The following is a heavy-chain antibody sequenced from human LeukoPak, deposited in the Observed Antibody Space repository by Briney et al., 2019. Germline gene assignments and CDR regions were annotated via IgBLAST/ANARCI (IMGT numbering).Heavy chain of an antibody. D-gene: IGHD2-15*01. V-gene: IGHV4-30-4*08. CDR3: ASCSGGSCYVMVY. CDR2: IYYSGST. CDR1: GGSISSGDYY. Sequence: TLSLTCTVSGGSISSGDYYWSWIRQPPGKGLEWIGYIYYSGSTYYNPSLKSRVTISVDTSKNQFSLKLSSVTAADTAVYYCASCSGGSCYVMVYWGQGTLVTVSS. J-gene: IGHJ4*02.